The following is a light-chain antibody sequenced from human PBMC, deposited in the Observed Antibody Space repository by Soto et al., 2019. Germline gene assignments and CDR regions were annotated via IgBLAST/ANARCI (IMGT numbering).Light chain of an antibody. Sequence: QSVLTQPASVSGSPGQSITISCTGTSSDVGGYNYVSWYQQHPGKAPKLMIYEVSNRPSGVSNRFSGSKSGNTASLTISGLQAEDEADYYCSSYTISSTPNWVFGGGTKVTVL. CDR3: SSYTISSTPNWV. CDR2: EVS. CDR1: SSDVGGYNY. V-gene: IGLV2-14*01. J-gene: IGLJ3*02.